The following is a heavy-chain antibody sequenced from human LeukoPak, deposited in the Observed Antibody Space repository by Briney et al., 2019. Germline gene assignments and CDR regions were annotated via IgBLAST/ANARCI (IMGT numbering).Heavy chain of an antibody. D-gene: IGHD6-13*01. CDR3: ARVYSSSCLDY. CDR1: GYSISSGYY. J-gene: IGHJ4*02. CDR2: IYHSGST. V-gene: IGHV4-38-2*01. Sequence: PSETLSLTCAVSGYSISSGYYWGWIRQPPGKGLEWIGSIYHSGSTYYNPSLKSRVTISVDTSKNKFSLKLSSVTAADTAVYYCARVYSSSCLDYWGQGTLVTVSS.